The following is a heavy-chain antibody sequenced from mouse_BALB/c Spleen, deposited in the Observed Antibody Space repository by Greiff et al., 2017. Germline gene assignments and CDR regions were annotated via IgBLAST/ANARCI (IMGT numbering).Heavy chain of an antibody. CDR1: GYTFTDYA. CDR2: ISTYYGDA. Sequence: QVQLKQSGAELVRPGVSVKISCKGSGYTFTDYAMHWVKQSHAKSLEWIGVISTYYGDASYNQKFKGKATMTVDKSSSTAYMELARLTSEDSAFYYGAMGITRVVAPYAVDYWGQGTSGTVSS. V-gene: IGHV1S137*01. J-gene: IGHJ4*01. D-gene: IGHD1-1*01. CDR3: AMGITRVVAPYAVDY.